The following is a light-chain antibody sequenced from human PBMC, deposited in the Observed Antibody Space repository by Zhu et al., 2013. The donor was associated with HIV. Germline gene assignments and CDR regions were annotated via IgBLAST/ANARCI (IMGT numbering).Light chain of an antibody. Sequence: DIQLTQSPSFLSASVGDRVRITCRASQGIATYLAWYQHKPGKAPKLLIYAASSLQSGVPSRFSGSGSGTDFTLTISSLQLEDFATYYCQQSYTTPYTFGQGTKLEIK. CDR3: QQSYTTPYT. V-gene: IGKV1-39*01. CDR2: AAS. J-gene: IGKJ2*01. CDR1: QGIATY.